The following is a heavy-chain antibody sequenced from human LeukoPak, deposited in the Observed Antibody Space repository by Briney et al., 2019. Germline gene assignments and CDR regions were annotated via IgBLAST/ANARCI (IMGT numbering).Heavy chain of an antibody. CDR2: INHSGST. CDR1: GGSFSGYY. D-gene: IGHD3-3*01. V-gene: IGHV4-34*01. J-gene: IGHJ4*02. CDR3: ARGGYYTPFDY. Sequence: CETLSLTFAVCGGSFSGYYWGWIRQPPGKGLEWIGEINHSGSTNYNPSLKSRVTISVDTSKNQFSLNLSSVTAADTAVYYCARGGYYTPFDYWGQGTLVTVSS.